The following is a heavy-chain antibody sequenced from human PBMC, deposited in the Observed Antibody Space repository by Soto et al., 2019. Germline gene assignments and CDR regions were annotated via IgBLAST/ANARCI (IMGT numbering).Heavy chain of an antibody. J-gene: IGHJ4*02. CDR3: AGEMVARGLDY. D-gene: IGHD5-12*01. CDR2: IYYSGST. CDR1: GGSISSSSYY. V-gene: IGHV4-39*01. Sequence: NPSETLSLTCTVSGGSISSSSYYWGWIRQPPGKGLEWIGSIYYSGSTYYNPSLKSRVTISVDTSKNQFSLKLSSVTAADTAVYYCAGEMVARGLDYWGQGTLVTVSS.